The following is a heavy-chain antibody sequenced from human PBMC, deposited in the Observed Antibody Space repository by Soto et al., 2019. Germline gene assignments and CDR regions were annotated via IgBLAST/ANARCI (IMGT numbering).Heavy chain of an antibody. V-gene: IGHV4-34*01. CDR3: ARGGIVVVVAATPTRGNFDY. CDR1: GGSFSGYY. D-gene: IGHD2-15*01. Sequence: QVQLQQWGAGLLKPSETLSLTCAVYGGSFSGYYWSWIRQPPGKGLEWIGEINHSGSTNYNPSLKSRVTISVDPSKNQFSLKLSSVTAADTAVYYCARGGIVVVVAATPTRGNFDYWGQGTLVTVSS. CDR2: INHSGST. J-gene: IGHJ4*02.